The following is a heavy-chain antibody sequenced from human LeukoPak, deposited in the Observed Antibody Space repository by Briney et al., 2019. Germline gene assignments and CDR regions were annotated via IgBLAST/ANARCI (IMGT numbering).Heavy chain of an antibody. J-gene: IGHJ4*02. CDR1: GFTFSNFA. V-gene: IGHV3-23*01. D-gene: IGHD2-8*01. Sequence: PGGSLRLSCAASGFTFSNFAMSWVRLAPGKGLEWVSVITSNGGHTYYADSVKGRFTISRDNSKNTLYLQMNSLRAEDTAVYYCTKDKEDIVLMVFALSGYYFDYWGQGTLVTVS. CDR2: ITSNGGHT. CDR3: TKDKEDIVLMVFALSGYYFDY.